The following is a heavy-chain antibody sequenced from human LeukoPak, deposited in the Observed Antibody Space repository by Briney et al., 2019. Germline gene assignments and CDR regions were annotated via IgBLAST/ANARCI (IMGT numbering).Heavy chain of an antibody. V-gene: IGHV4-34*01. J-gene: IGHJ3*02. D-gene: IGHD3-22*01. CDR2: INHSGST. CDR3: ARIGSSGYYDRNAFDI. Sequence: SETLSLTCAVYGGSFSGYYWSWIRQPPGKGLEWIGEINHSGSTNYNPSLKSRVTISVDTSKNQFSLKLSSVTAADTAVYYCARIGSSGYYDRNAFDIWGQGAMVTVSS. CDR1: GGSFSGYY.